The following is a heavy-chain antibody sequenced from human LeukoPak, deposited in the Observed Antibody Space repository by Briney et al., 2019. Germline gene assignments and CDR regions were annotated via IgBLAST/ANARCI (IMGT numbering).Heavy chain of an antibody. CDR3: ATEPSGVSRSAGYFEN. CDR1: GFTFSSYA. D-gene: IGHD3-10*01. CDR2: ISYDGSNK. Sequence: GGSLRLSCAASGFTFSSYAMHWVRQAPGKGLEWVAVISYDGSNKYYADSVKGRFTISRDNAKNSVSLHMNSLRAEDTAVYYCATEPSGVSRSAGYFENWGQGILVTVSS. J-gene: IGHJ4*02. V-gene: IGHV3-30-3*01.